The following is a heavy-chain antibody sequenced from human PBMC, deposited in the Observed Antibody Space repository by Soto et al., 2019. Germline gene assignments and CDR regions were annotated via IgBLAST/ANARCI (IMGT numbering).Heavy chain of an antibody. D-gene: IGHD2-15*01. V-gene: IGHV3-33*01. CDR2: IWYDGSKK. Sequence: PGGSLRLSCEASGCTFSRYGMHWVRQAPGKGLEWVAVIWYDGSKKYYADSVKGRFTISRDNSNDTVFLQMSSLRAEDTAVYYCARDVEYIRYYSSPMAVWGQGPTVTVSS. CDR1: GCTFSRYG. J-gene: IGHJ6*02. CDR3: ARDVEYIRYYSSPMAV.